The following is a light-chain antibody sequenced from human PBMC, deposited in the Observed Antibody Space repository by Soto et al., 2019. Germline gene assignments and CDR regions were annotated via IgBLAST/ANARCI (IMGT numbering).Light chain of an antibody. CDR1: QNIARY. CDR3: QQSLNNPRT. Sequence: DVQMTQSPSSLSAFVGDRTTITCRASQNIARYLNWYQHKPGTAPKLLIYGTSNLQSGVPSRFSGSGSGTDFTLIISSLQPEDIATYYCQQSLNNPRTFGQGTKVEVK. V-gene: IGKV1-39*01. J-gene: IGKJ1*01. CDR2: GTS.